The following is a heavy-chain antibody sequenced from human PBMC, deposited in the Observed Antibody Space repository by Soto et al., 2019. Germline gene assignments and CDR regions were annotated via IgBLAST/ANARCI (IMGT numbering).Heavy chain of an antibody. CDR1: GCTFTSYG. CDR2: ISAYNGNT. V-gene: IGHV1-18*01. Sequence: ASVKVSCKASGCTFTSYGISWVRQAPGQGLEWMGWISAYNGNTNYAQKLQGRVTMTTDTSTSTAYMELRSLRSDDTAVYYCARPKYSAPGYYYYYGMDVWGQGTTVTV. CDR3: ARPKYSAPGYYYYYGMDV. J-gene: IGHJ6*02. D-gene: IGHD2-15*01.